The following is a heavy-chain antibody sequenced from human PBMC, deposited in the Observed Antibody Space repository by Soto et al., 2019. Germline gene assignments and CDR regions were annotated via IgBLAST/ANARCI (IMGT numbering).Heavy chain of an antibody. CDR3: AKIDYDYIWGSYRYRAFDI. CDR2: ISGSGGST. V-gene: IGHV3-23*01. J-gene: IGHJ3*02. D-gene: IGHD3-16*02. CDR1: GFTFSSYA. Sequence: GGSLRLSCAASGFTFSSYAMSWVRQAPGKGLEWVSAISGSGGSTYYADSVKGRFTISRDNSKNTLYLQMNSLRAEDTAVYYCAKIDYDYIWGSYRYRAFDIWGQGTMVTVSS.